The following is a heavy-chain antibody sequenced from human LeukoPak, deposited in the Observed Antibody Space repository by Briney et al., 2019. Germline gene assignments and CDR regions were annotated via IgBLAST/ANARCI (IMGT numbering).Heavy chain of an antibody. J-gene: IGHJ3*02. V-gene: IGHV1-18*01. D-gene: IGHD3-10*01. CDR1: GYTFTSYG. Sequence: ASVKVSCKASGYTFTSYGISWVRQAPGPGREWMGWISAYNGNTNYAQKLQGRVTMTTDTSTSTAYMELRSLRSDDTAVYYCAREPPGSYQGAFDIWGQGTMVTVSS. CDR3: AREPPGSYQGAFDI. CDR2: ISAYNGNT.